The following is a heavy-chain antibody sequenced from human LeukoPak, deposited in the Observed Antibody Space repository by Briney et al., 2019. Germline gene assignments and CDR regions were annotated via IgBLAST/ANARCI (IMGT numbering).Heavy chain of an antibody. CDR1: GYTFTTFW. J-gene: IGHJ4*02. Sequence: GESLKISCKGSGYTFTTFWIGWVRQMPGKGLEWMGLIYPGNSDTRYSPSFHGQVTISADKSISTAYLQWSSLKASDTAVYYCVCDRGNFDSFDFWGQGTLVTVPS. D-gene: IGHD1-7*01. CDR2: IYPGNSDT. CDR3: VCDRGNFDSFDF. V-gene: IGHV5-51*01.